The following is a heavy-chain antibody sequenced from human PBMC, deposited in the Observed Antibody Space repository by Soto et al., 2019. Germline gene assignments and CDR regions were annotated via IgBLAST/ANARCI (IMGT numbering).Heavy chain of an antibody. CDR1: GGSFSGYY. V-gene: IGHV4-34*01. CDR2: INHSGST. CDR3: ARDKITGLFDY. Sequence: PSETLSLTCAVYGGSFSGYYWTRIRQPPGTRQEWIGEINHSGSTNYNPSHKSRVTISVDTSKNQFSLKLTSVTAADTAVYYCARDKITGLFDYWGQGTLVTVSS. D-gene: IGHD2-8*02. J-gene: IGHJ4*02.